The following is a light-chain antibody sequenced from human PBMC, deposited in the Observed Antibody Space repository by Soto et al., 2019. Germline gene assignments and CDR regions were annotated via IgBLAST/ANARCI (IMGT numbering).Light chain of an antibody. Sequence: ERLMTQSPDSLSVSPGETATLSCRASQSLNTDLAWYQQKPGQAPRLLLYGASTRATGISTRFSGGGSGTEFTLTISGLQSEDSAVYYCQQYKSWPPITFGQGTRLEIK. CDR1: QSLNTD. J-gene: IGKJ5*01. CDR3: QQYKSWPPIT. CDR2: GAS. V-gene: IGKV3-15*01.